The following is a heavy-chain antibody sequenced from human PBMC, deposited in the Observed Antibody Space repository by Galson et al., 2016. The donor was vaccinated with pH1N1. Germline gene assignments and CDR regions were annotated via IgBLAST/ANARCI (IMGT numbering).Heavy chain of an antibody. D-gene: IGHD6-13*01. Sequence: PALVKPTQTLTLTCTFSGFSLTTSGMCVTWIRQPPEKALEWLARIDWDDDKYYSTSLKARLTISKDTSKNQVVLTVTNMDPVDTATYYCARARSAAAGALDTGGQGTLVTVSS. CDR2: IDWDDDK. CDR3: ARARSAAAGALDT. CDR1: GFSLTTSGMC. J-gene: IGHJ5*02. V-gene: IGHV2-70*11.